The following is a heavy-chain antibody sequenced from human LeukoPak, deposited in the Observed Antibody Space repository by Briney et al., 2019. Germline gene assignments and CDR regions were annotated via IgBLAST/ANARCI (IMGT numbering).Heavy chain of an antibody. J-gene: IGHJ5*02. V-gene: IGHV4-39*07. CDR2: IFYSGST. Sequence: SETLSLTCTVSGGSISTSNYYWGWIRQPPGKGLEWIGNIFYSGSTYYNPSLKSRVTISVDTSKNQFSLKLTSVTAADTAVYYCARDPYGDYVFDPWGQGTLVTVSS. CDR1: GGSISTSNYY. D-gene: IGHD4-17*01. CDR3: ARDPYGDYVFDP.